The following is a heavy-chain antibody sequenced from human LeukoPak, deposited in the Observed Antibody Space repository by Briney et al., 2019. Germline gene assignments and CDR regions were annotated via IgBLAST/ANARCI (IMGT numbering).Heavy chain of an antibody. Sequence: SETLSLTCAVSGGSISSSNWWSWVRQPPGKGLEWIGEIYHSGSTNYNPSLKSQVTISVDKSKNQFSLKLSSVTAADTAVYYCARVSWYPYYFDYWGQGTLVTVSS. CDR1: GGSISSSNW. CDR2: IYHSGST. J-gene: IGHJ4*02. CDR3: ARVSWYPYYFDY. V-gene: IGHV4-4*02. D-gene: IGHD6-13*01.